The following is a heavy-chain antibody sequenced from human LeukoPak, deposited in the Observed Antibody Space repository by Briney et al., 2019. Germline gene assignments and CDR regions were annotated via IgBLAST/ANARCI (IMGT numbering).Heavy chain of an antibody. V-gene: IGHV1-8*01. CDR2: MNSNSGNA. CDR1: GYTFTTSD. CDR3: ARGGSRSFDI. D-gene: IGHD3-10*01. Sequence: GASVKVSCKASGYTFTTSDIHWVRQAPGQGLQWMGWMNSNSGNAVYAQKFQGRVTMTRSTSINTAYMELSSLRSEDTAVYYCARGGSRSFDIWGLGTMVTVSS. J-gene: IGHJ3*02.